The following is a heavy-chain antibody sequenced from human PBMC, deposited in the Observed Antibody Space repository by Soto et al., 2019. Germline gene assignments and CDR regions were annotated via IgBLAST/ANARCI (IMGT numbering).Heavy chain of an antibody. V-gene: IGHV3-23*01. CDR2: ISGRGGST. D-gene: IGHD3-22*01. CDR1: GFTFSSYA. Sequence: GGSLRLSCAASGFTFSSYAMSWVRQAPGKGLEWVSAISGRGGSTYYNASLKSRVTISVDTSKNQFSLRLSSVTAADTAIYYCARQINVRSYDSSGSRPNYYFDYWGQGTLVTVSS. CDR3: ARQINVRSYDSSGSRPNYYFDY. J-gene: IGHJ4*02.